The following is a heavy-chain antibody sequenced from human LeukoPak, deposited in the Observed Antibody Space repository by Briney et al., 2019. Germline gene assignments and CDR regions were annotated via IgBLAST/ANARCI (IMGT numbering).Heavy chain of an antibody. CDR1: GFTFSSYS. CDR2: ISTSSSYI. D-gene: IGHD3-10*01. J-gene: IGHJ5*02. Sequence: GGSLRLSCAASGFTFSSYSVNWVRQAPGKGLEWVSSISTSSSYIYYADSVKGRFTVSRDNAKNSLYLQMNSLRAEDTAVYYCARDYGSAPGWFDPWGQGTLVTVSS. CDR3: ARDYGSAPGWFDP. V-gene: IGHV3-21*01.